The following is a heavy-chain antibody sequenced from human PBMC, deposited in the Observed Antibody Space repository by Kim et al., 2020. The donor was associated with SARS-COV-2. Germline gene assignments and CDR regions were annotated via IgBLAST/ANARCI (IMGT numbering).Heavy chain of an antibody. CDR2: INGDGSST. CDR3: ARFLTGLAAWDY. V-gene: IGHV3-74*01. Sequence: GGSLRLSCAASGFTFSSYWMIWLRQAPGKGLVWVSRINGDGSSTTYADSVKGRFTISRDNAKNTLYLQMNSVIAEDTAVYYCARFLTGLAAWDYWGQGTL. J-gene: IGHJ4*02. CDR1: GFTFSSYW. D-gene: IGHD3-9*01.